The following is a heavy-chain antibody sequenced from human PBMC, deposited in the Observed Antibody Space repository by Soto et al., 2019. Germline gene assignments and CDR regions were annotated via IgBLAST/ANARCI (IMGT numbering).Heavy chain of an antibody. D-gene: IGHD3-22*01. CDR1: RFTFSDYH. V-gene: IGHV3-11*04. J-gene: IGHJ4*02. CDR2: ISNTGSAR. CDR3: ARDPMYFYDSSGYYDY. Sequence: PGGSLRLSCAASRFTFSDYHMGWIRQAPGKGLEWVSDISNTGSARYYADSVKGRFTISRDNAKNSLYLQMNSLRAEDTAVYYCARDPMYFYDSSGYYDYWGQGTLVTVSS.